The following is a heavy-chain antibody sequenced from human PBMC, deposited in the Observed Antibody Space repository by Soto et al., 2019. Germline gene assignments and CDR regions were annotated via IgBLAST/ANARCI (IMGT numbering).Heavy chain of an antibody. J-gene: IGHJ6*03. D-gene: IGHD3-10*01. CDR3: ASPSTSQNGENYYYMDV. CDR1: GYTFTSYY. V-gene: IGHV1-46*03. Sequence: ASVKVSCKXSGYTFTSYYXXWVXQAPGQGLEWMGIXNPSGGSTSYAQKFQGRVTMTRDTSTSTVYMELSSLRSEDTAVYYCASPSTSQNGENYYYMDVWGKGTTVTVSS. CDR2: XNPSGGST.